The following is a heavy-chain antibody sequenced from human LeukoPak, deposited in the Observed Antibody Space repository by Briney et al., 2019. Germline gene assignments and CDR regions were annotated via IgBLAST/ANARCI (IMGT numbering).Heavy chain of an antibody. Sequence: GRSLRLSCTASGFRFSTYGMHWVRQAPGKGLEWVAVISYDETYTYYADSVKGRFTISRDNSKNTLYLQMNSLRAEDTAVYYCARDQVKLQLWLFDYWGQGTLVTVSS. CDR3: ARDQVKLQLWLFDY. J-gene: IGHJ4*02. CDR1: GFRFSTYG. D-gene: IGHD5-18*01. V-gene: IGHV3-30*03. CDR2: ISYDETYT.